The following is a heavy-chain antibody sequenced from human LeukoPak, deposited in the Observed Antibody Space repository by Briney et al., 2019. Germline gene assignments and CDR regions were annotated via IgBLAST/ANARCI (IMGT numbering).Heavy chain of an antibody. D-gene: IGHD3-22*01. CDR2: ISSSSTI. CDR3: AKGRRIVVAPFDY. J-gene: IGHJ4*02. Sequence: PGGSLRLSCAASGFTFSSYSMNWVRQAPGKGLEWVSYISSSSTIYYADSVKGRFTISRDNAKNSLYLQVNSLRAEDTAVYYCAKGRRIVVAPFDYWGQGTLVTVSS. CDR1: GFTFSSYS. V-gene: IGHV3-48*01.